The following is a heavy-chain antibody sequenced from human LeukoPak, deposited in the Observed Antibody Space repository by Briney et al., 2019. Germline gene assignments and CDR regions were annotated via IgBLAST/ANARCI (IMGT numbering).Heavy chain of an antibody. CDR1: GFTFTNYG. J-gene: IGHJ4*02. V-gene: IGHV1-18*04. D-gene: IGHD2-21*02. CDR3: TKDSPPRDSRYYFDY. CDR2: ISGYNGRT. Sequence: GASVKVSCKASGFTFTNYGFTWVRQAPGQGPEWMGWISGYNGRTDYAQKFQDRVHMTTDTSTSTVYMELRSLTTDDPAGYYCTKDSPPRDSRYYFDYWGQGTLVTVSS.